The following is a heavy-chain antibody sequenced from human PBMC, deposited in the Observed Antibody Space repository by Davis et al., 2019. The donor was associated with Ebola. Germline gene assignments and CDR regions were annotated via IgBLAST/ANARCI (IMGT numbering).Heavy chain of an antibody. Sequence: PGGSLRLSCAASGFPVRNNYMTWVRQAPGKGLEWVSIIYSGAGGSTYYADSVKGRFTISRDNSRSILYLQMNSLRADDTAVYYCASRTYGSGSLWGQGTLVTVYS. V-gene: IGHV3-53*01. J-gene: IGHJ4*02. D-gene: IGHD3-10*01. CDR2: IYSGAGGST. CDR3: ASRTYGSGSL. CDR1: GFPVRNNY.